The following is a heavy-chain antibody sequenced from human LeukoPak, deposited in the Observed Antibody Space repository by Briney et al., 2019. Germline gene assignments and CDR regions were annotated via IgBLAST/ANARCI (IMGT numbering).Heavy chain of an antibody. J-gene: IGHJ4*02. D-gene: IGHD6-19*01. Sequence: PSEPLSLTCTVSGASISGYYWSWIRQPPGKGLECIGYIYYSGSTNYNPSLKSRVTISVDTPKNQFSLKLSSVIAADAAVYYCARVNSSGFDYWGQGTLVTVSS. CDR3: ARVNSSGFDY. V-gene: IGHV4-59*01. CDR2: IYYSGST. CDR1: GASISGYY.